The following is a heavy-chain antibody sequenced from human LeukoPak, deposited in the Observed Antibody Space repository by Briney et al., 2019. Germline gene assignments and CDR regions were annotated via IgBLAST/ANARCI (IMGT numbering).Heavy chain of an antibody. CDR2: ISSSGSTI. CDR1: GFTFSSYA. D-gene: IGHD3-10*01. Sequence: GGSLRLSCAASGFTFSSYAMSWVRQAPGKGLEWVSYISSSGSTIYYADSVKGRFTISRDNAKNSLYLQMNSLRAEDTAVYYCATVAGYGENYWGQGTLVTVSS. CDR3: ATVAGYGENY. V-gene: IGHV3-48*03. J-gene: IGHJ4*02.